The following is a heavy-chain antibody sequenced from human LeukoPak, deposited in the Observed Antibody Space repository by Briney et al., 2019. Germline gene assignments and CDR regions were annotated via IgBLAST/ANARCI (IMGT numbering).Heavy chain of an antibody. Sequence: SETLSLTCAVSGGSISSSSYYGGWVRQTPGKGLEWIGSIYNSGSTYYNPSLRSRVSISVDTSKNQFTLKLSSVTAADTAVYYCARRGVVATPDANFWGQGTLVTVSS. CDR2: IYNSGST. J-gene: IGHJ4*02. D-gene: IGHD5-12*01. CDR1: GGSISSSSYY. CDR3: ARRGVVATPDANF. V-gene: IGHV4-39*01.